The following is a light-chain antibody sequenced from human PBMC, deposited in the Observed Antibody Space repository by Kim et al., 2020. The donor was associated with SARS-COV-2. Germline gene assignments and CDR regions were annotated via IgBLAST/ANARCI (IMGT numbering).Light chain of an antibody. CDR2: YDR. CDR3: QVWDSTNDHPV. J-gene: IGLJ2*01. Sequence: APGKTARITCGGNNIASKTVHWYQQRPGQLPVLFVYYDRDRPSGIPERFSGSNSGNTATLTISRVEAGDEADYYCQVWDSTNDHPVFGGGTQLTVL. CDR1: NIASKT. V-gene: IGLV3-21*03.